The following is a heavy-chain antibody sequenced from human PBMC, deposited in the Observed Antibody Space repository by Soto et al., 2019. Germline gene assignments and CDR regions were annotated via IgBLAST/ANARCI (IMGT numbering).Heavy chain of an antibody. V-gene: IGHV1-69*13. Sequence: VKVSCKASGGTFSSYAISWVRQAPGQGLEWMGGIIPIFGTANYAQKFQGRVTITADESTSTAYMELSSLRSEDTAVYYCARDLDRYYYDSSGYLNWFDPWGQGTLVTVSS. CDR2: IIPIFGTA. CDR3: ARDLDRYYYDSSGYLNWFDP. J-gene: IGHJ5*02. D-gene: IGHD3-22*01. CDR1: GGTFSSYA.